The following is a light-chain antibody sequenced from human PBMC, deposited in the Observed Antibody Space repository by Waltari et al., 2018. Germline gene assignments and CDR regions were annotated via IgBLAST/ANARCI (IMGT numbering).Light chain of an antibody. CDR3: QQYFDWPMYT. CDR1: KSVTTN. CDR2: GAS. Sequence: EIVMTQSPDTLSVSPGERATLSCRASKSVTTNLAWYQLKPGQAPSLLRYGASTRATGIPGRFSGRGSGTDFTRTISSLQSEDFAVYYCQQYFDWPMYTFAQGTKLEIK. V-gene: IGKV3-15*01. J-gene: IGKJ2*01.